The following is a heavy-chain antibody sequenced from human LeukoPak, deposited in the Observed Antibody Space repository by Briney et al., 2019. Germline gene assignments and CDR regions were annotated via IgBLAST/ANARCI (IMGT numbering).Heavy chain of an antibody. Sequence: SETLSLTCAVYGGSFSGYYWSWIRQPPGKGLEWIGEINHSRSTNYNPSLKSRVTISVDTSKNQFSLKLSSVTAADTAVYYCAKGRTVVVPAFHQNEVRGWFDPWGQGTLVTVSS. CDR1: GGSFSGYY. D-gene: IGHD2-2*01. CDR3: AKGRTVVVPAFHQNEVRGWFDP. V-gene: IGHV4-34*01. CDR2: INHSRST. J-gene: IGHJ5*02.